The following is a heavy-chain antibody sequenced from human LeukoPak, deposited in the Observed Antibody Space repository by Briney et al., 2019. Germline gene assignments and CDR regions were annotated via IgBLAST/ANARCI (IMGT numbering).Heavy chain of an antibody. CDR2: ISSSGSAI. CDR3: ARDYDDCGGDCYNWFDP. D-gene: IGHD2-21*02. Sequence: GGSLRLSCAASGFTFSDYYMSWIRQAPGKGLEWVSYISSSGSAIYYADSVKGRFTISRDNAKNSLYVQMNSLRDEDTAVYYCARDYDDCGGDCYNWFDPWGQGTLVTVSS. V-gene: IGHV3-11*04. J-gene: IGHJ5*02. CDR1: GFTFSDYY.